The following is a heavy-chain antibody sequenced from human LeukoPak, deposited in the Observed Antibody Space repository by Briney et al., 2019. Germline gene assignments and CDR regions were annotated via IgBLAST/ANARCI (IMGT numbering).Heavy chain of an antibody. V-gene: IGHV4-4*07. CDR1: GGSISSYY. CDR3: ARDIPGHSDISGFDY. D-gene: IGHD3-22*01. Sequence: SETLSLTCTVSGGSISSYYWSWIRQPAGKGLEWIGHIYTTGSTNYNASIKSRVTLSVDKSKNQFSLMLRSVTAADAAVYYCARDIPGHSDISGFDYWGPGTLVTVSS. J-gene: IGHJ4*02. CDR2: IYTTGST.